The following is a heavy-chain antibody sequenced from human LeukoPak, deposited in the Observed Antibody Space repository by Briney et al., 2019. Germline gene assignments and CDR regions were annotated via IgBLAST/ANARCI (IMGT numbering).Heavy chain of an antibody. CDR2: IYYSGST. CDR3: ARAPVGYCSDGTCKRYFDY. J-gene: IGHJ4*02. D-gene: IGHD2-15*01. Sequence: SETLSLTCTVSGGSISSGDYYWSWIRQPSGKGLEWIGYIYYSGSTSYNPSLKSRVTISVDTSKNQFSLKLSSVTAADTAVYYCARAPVGYCSDGTCKRYFDYWGQGTLVTVSS. V-gene: IGHV4-30-4*01. CDR1: GGSISSGDYY.